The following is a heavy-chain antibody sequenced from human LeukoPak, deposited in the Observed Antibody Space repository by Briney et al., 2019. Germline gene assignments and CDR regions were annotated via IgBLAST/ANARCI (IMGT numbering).Heavy chain of an antibody. CDR2: IFSRSESI. V-gene: IGHV3-21*06. Sequence: GGSLRLSCAASGFNFGAYTINWVRQAPGKGLEWVSSIFSRSESILYADSVKGRFTISRDNAKNLLYMQMDSLRVEDTAVYYCAKEDHSGSYYYFDYWGQGTLVTVSS. CDR1: GFNFGAYT. CDR3: AKEDHSGSYYYFDY. J-gene: IGHJ4*02. D-gene: IGHD1-26*01.